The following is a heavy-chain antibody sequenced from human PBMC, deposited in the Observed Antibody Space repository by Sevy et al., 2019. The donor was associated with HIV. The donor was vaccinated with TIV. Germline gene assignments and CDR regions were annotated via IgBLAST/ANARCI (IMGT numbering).Heavy chain of an antibody. Sequence: GGCLRLSCAASGFTFSSYAMSWVRQAPGKGLEWVSAISGSGGSTYYADSVKGRFTISRDNSKNTLYLQMNSLRAEDTAVDTAVYHSAKIGDSSGYYYSAFDIWGQGTMVTVSS. D-gene: IGHD3-22*01. V-gene: IGHV3-23*01. CDR3: VYHSAKIGDSSGYYYSAFDI. J-gene: IGHJ3*02. CDR2: ISGSGGST. CDR1: GFTFSSYA.